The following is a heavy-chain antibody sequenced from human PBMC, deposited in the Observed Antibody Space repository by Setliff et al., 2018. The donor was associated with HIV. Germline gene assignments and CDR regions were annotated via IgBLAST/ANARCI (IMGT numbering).Heavy chain of an antibody. CDR2: IYQSGSI. D-gene: IGHD6-19*01. CDR3: AGPRRVRSRAWYWFDI. V-gene: IGHV4-38-2*01. Sequence: SETLSLTCAASGYSINSGFSRAWIRQPPGQGPQWIGSIYQSGSIYYNPSLQSRVTISVDSSKNQFSLNLFSVTAADTAVYYCAGPRRVRSRAWYWFDIWGQGTLVTGSS. CDR1: GYSINSGFS. J-gene: IGHJ5*02.